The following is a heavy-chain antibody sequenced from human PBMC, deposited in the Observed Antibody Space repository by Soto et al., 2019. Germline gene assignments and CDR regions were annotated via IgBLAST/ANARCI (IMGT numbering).Heavy chain of an antibody. CDR1: GFTFSSYW. CDR2: IKQDGSEK. CDR3: ARVLALPPGDLDY. D-gene: IGHD7-27*01. Sequence: GGSLRLSCAASGFTFSSYWMSWVRQAPGKGLEWVANIKQDGSEKYYVDSVKGRFTISRDNAKNSLYLQMNSLRAEAPAVYYCARVLALPPGDLDYWGQGTLVTVSS. J-gene: IGHJ4*02. V-gene: IGHV3-7*03.